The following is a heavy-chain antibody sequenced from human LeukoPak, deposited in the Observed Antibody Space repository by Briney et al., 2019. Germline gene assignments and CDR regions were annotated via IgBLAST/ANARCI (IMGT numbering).Heavy chain of an antibody. V-gene: IGHV4-61*02. CDR1: GDSITGGSYY. J-gene: IGHJ4*02. D-gene: IGHD3-10*02. CDR2: IYSRGSA. CDR3: ASSPEMLFGEFDY. Sequence: KTSETLSLTCTVSGDSITGGSYYWSWIRQPAGKGLEWIGRIYSRGSANYNPSLKSRVTISVDTSKNQFSLKLTSVTAADTAVYYCASSPEMLFGEFDYWGQGTLVTVSS.